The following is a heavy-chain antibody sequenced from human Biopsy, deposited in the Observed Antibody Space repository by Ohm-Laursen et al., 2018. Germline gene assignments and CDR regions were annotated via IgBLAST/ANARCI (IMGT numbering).Heavy chain of an antibody. CDR2: IYYSGNT. Sequence: SQTLSLTCNVSGGSIRGSTYHWGWIRQSPGKGLEWIGNIYYSGNTDYSPSLKSRFTISVDTSNNQFSLKLRSVTAADTAVYYCARQVDFWSGYVDYWGQGTLVAVSS. D-gene: IGHD3-3*01. V-gene: IGHV4-39*01. CDR3: ARQVDFWSGYVDY. J-gene: IGHJ4*02. CDR1: GGSIRGSTYH.